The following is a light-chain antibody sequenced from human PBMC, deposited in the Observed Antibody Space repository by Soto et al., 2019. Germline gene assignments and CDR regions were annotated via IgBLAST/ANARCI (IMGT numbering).Light chain of an antibody. CDR1: STNIGAGYG. CDR2: GNT. J-gene: IGLJ2*01. CDR3: AAWDDSLGGLVV. Sequence: QSALTQPPSVSGAPGQRVSISCTGSSTNIGAGYGVHWYQQRPGTAPKLLIVGNTIRPSGVPDRFSGSKSGTSASLAISGLQSEDEADYYCAAWDDSLGGLVVFGGGTKLTVL. V-gene: IGLV1-40*01.